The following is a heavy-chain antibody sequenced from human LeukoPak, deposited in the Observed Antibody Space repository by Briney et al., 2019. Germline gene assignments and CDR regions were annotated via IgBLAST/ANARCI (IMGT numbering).Heavy chain of an antibody. D-gene: IGHD4-17*01. CDR3: ARSGYGDYEWFDP. J-gene: IGHJ5*02. CDR2: ISTSGGIT. CDR1: VYTFTSSY. V-gene: IGHV1-46*01. Sequence: PVKLSCTASVYTFTSSYMDCVRRAPGQGLEWMGIISTSGGITRYAQTFHRTVTITRSTSTSTVYMELSSLRSEDTAVYSCARSGYGDYEWFDPWGQGTLVTVSS.